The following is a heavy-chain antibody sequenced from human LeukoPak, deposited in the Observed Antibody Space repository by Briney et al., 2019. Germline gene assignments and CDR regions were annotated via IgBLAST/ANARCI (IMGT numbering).Heavy chain of an antibody. CDR2: ILHNGDST. CDR3: ARLSSFAFDI. V-gene: IGHV3-23*01. CDR1: GFTCSTYV. Sequence: GGSLRLSCAASGFTCSTYVMSWVRQAPGKGLEWLSLILHNGDSTYYADSVKGRFTISRDKSKNTLYLQMNSLRAEDTAVYYCARLSSFAFDIWGQGTMVTVSS. D-gene: IGHD3-16*02. J-gene: IGHJ3*02.